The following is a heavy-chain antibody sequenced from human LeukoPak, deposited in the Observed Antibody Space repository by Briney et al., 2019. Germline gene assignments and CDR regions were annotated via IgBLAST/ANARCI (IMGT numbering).Heavy chain of an antibody. CDR3: ARDPNGDSYFDY. CDR1: GYTFTGYY. J-gene: IGHJ4*02. CDR2: INPNSGGA. Sequence: ASVKVSYKASGYTFTGYYVHWVRQAPGQGLEWMGQINPNSGGANYAQKFQGRVTVTRDTSISTAYMELSRLRSDDTAVYYCARDPNGDSYFDYWGQGTLVTVSS. V-gene: IGHV1-2*06. D-gene: IGHD4-17*01.